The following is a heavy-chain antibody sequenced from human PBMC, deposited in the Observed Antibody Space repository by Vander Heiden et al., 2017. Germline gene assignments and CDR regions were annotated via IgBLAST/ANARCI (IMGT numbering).Heavy chain of an antibody. V-gene: IGHV3-15*01. Sequence: EVQLVESGGGLVKPWASLRLSWAASGFTLTTDWMTWVRQTPGKGLEWVGLIQTKTDGETTDYAAPVKGRFTISRDDSKTTLYLQMNSLKTEDTAMYYCTTQFNWNYGDYWGQGTLVTVSS. CDR1: GFTLTTDW. CDR2: IQTKTDGETT. CDR3: TTQFNWNYGDY. D-gene: IGHD1-7*01. J-gene: IGHJ4*02.